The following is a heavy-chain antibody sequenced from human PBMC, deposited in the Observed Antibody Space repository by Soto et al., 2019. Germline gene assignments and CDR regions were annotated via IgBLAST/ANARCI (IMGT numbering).Heavy chain of an antibody. CDR2: IYYSGST. Sequence: QVQLQESGPGLVKPSEILSLTCTVSGGSISNYYWSWIRQPPGKGLEWIGYIYYSGSTNYNPSLKSRVTISVDTSKNQFSLNLSSVTAADTAVYYCARGGWSVDFWGRGLLVTVSS. J-gene: IGHJ4*02. CDR1: GGSISNYY. D-gene: IGHD6-19*01. CDR3: ARGGWSVDF. V-gene: IGHV4-59*08.